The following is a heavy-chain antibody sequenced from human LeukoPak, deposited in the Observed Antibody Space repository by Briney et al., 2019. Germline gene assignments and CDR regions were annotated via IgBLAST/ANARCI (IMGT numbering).Heavy chain of an antibody. CDR3: ARVVRGDAYNYDY. V-gene: IGHV3-21*01. J-gene: IGHJ4*02. Sequence: PGRSLRLSCAASGFTFSSYAMHWVRQAPGKGLEWVSSISTSGNSMYHADSVKGRFTTSRDNARNSLYLQMNSLRAEDTAVYYCARVVRGDAYNYDYWGRGTLVTVSS. CDR1: GFTFSSYA. D-gene: IGHD5-24*01. CDR2: ISTSGNSM.